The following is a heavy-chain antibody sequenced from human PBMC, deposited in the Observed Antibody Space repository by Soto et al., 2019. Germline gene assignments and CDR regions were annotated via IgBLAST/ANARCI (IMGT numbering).Heavy chain of an antibody. CDR1: GVNVSRYA. V-gene: IGHV3-30-3*01. CDR3: ASIYDQPYYYYYGMDV. Sequence: GGALRLSCAASGVNVSRYAMHWVRQAPGKGLEWVAVISYDGSNKYYADSVKGRFTISRDNSKNTLYLQMNSLRAEDTAVYYCASIYDQPYYYYYGMDVWGQGTTVTVSS. D-gene: IGHD3-22*01. J-gene: IGHJ6*02. CDR2: ISYDGSNK.